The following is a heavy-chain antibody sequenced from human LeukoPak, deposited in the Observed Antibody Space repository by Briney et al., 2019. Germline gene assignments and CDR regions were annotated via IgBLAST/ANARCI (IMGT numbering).Heavy chain of an antibody. CDR3: ARVDCSSTSCYEFDY. V-gene: IGHV3-11*04. Sequence: GGSLRLSCAASGFTFSDYYMSWIRQSPGKGREWVSYIRSSGSTIYYADSVKGRFTISRDNAKNSLYLQMNSLRAEDTAVYYCARVDCSSTSCYEFDYWGQGTLVTVSS. J-gene: IGHJ4*02. D-gene: IGHD2-2*01. CDR2: IRSSGSTI. CDR1: GFTFSDYY.